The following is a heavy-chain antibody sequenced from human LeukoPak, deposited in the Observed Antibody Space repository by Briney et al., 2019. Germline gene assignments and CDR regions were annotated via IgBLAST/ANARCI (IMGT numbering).Heavy chain of an antibody. V-gene: IGHV6-1*01. D-gene: IGHD2-15*01. CDR1: GDSVSSNSAA. Sequence: SQTLSLTCAISGDSVSSNSAAWNWSRQSPSKGLEWLGRTYYRSKWYYDYAVSVKSRITVNPDTSGNQFFLHLNSVTPEDTAVYYCARGSESVVSTGAFDFWDQG. J-gene: IGHJ3*01. CDR3: ARGSESVVSTGAFDF. CDR2: TYYRSKWYY.